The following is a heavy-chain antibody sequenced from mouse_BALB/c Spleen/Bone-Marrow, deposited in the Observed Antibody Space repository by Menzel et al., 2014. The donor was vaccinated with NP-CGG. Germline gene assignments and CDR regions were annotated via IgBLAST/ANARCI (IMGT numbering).Heavy chain of an antibody. CDR3: ESEAYYGPDY. CDR1: GYTFTSYW. CDR2: INPRNGRT. V-gene: IGHV1S81*02. D-gene: IGHD1-2*01. J-gene: IGHJ2*01. Sequence: EQLQESGAELVKPGASVKLSCKASGYTFTSYWMEWVKQRPGQGLEWIGEINPRNGRTNYNEKFKSKATLTVDKSSSTAYMHLSRLTSEASAVYYCESEAYYGPDYWGQGTTLTVSS.